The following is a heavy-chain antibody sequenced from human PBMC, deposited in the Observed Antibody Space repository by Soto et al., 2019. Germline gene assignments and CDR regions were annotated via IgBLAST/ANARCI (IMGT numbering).Heavy chain of an antibody. J-gene: IGHJ4*02. CDR2: IYYSGST. V-gene: IGHV4-39*01. D-gene: IGHD5-12*01. Sequence: QLQLQESGPGLVKPSETLSLTCTVSGGSISSSSYYWGWIRQPPGKGLEWIGSIYYSGSTYYNPSLKSRVTISVDTSKNQFSLKLSSVTAADTAVYYCARHLKRWLQLDYFDYWGQGTLVTVSS. CDR1: GGSISSSSYY. CDR3: ARHLKRWLQLDYFDY.